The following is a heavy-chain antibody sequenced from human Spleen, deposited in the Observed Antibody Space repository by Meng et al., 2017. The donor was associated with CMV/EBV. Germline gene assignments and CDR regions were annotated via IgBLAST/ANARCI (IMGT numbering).Heavy chain of an antibody. J-gene: IGHJ4*02. V-gene: IGHV1-18*01. CDR3: ARVYDFWSPFDY. Sequence: SCKASGYTFTSYGISWGRQAPGQGLEWMGWISVYNGNTNYPQRLQGRVTLTTDTSTSTAYMELRSLRSDDTAVYYCARVYDFWSPFDYWGQGTLVTVSS. D-gene: IGHD3-3*01. CDR1: GYTFTSYG. CDR2: ISVYNGNT.